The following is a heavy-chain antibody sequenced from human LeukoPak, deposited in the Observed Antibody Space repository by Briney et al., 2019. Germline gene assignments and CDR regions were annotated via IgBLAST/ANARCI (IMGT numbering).Heavy chain of an antibody. CDR3: AREGLWFGELFELGWFDP. D-gene: IGHD3-10*01. Sequence: PSETLSLTCTVSGGSISSYYWSWIRQPPGKGLEWIGYIYYSGSTNYNPSLKSRVTISVDTSKNQFSLKLSSVTDADRAVYYCAREGLWFGELFELGWFDPWGQGTLVTVSS. V-gene: IGHV4-59*01. CDR2: IYYSGST. J-gene: IGHJ5*02. CDR1: GGSISSYY.